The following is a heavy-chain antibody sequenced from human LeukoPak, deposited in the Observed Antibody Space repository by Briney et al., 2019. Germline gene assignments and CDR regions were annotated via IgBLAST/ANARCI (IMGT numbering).Heavy chain of an antibody. CDR1: GGTFSSYA. J-gene: IGHJ6*03. CDR3: ARHHGVDTAMVFGFYCYMDV. CDR2: IIPIFGTA. Sequence: ASVKVSCKASGGTFSSYAISWVRQAPGQGLEWMGGIIPIFGTANYAQKFQGRVTITADKSTSTAYMELSSLRSEDTAVYYCARHHGVDTAMVFGFYCYMDVWGKGTTVTVSS. V-gene: IGHV1-69*06. D-gene: IGHD5-18*01.